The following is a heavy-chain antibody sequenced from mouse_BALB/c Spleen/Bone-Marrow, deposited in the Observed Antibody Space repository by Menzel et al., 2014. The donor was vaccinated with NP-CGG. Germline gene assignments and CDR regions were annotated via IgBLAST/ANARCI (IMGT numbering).Heavy chain of an antibody. CDR3: ARQITTVDYAMDY. J-gene: IGHJ4*01. D-gene: IGHD1-1*01. CDR2: INPSTGYT. Sequence: VQLVESGAELAKPGASVKMSCKASGYTFXSYWMHWVKQRPGQGLEWIGYINPSTGYTEYNQKFKDKATLTADKSSSTAYMQLSSLTSEDSAVYYCARQITTVDYAMDYWGQGTSVTVSS. V-gene: IGHV1-7*01. CDR1: GYTFXSYW.